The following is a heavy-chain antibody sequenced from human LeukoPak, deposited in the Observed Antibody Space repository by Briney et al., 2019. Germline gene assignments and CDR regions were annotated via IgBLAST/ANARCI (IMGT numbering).Heavy chain of an antibody. J-gene: IGHJ5*02. CDR1: GGTFSSYA. V-gene: IGHV1-69*04. Sequence: ASVKVSCKASGGTFSSYAISWVRQAPGQGLEWMGRIIPILGIANYAQNFQGRVTITADKSTSTAYMELSSLRSEDTAVYYCAGEVDSYCTSSSCIHWFDPWGQGTLVTVSS. CDR3: AGEVDSYCTSSSCIHWFDP. CDR2: IIPILGIA. D-gene: IGHD2-2*01.